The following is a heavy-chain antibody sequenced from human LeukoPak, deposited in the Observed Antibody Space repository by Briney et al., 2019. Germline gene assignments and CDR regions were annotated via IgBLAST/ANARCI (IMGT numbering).Heavy chain of an antibody. Sequence: GGSLRLSCAASGFTFSSYWMSWVRQAPGKGLEWVANIKQDGSEKYYVDSVKGRFTISRDNAKNSLYLQMNSLRAEDTAVYYCARARVAVNRYNWFDPWGQGTLVTVSS. V-gene: IGHV3-7*01. D-gene: IGHD3-22*01. J-gene: IGHJ5*02. CDR3: ARARVAVNRYNWFDP. CDR2: IKQDGSEK. CDR1: GFTFSSYW.